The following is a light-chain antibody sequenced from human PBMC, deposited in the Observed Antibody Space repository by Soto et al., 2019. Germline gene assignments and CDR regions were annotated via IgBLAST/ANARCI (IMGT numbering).Light chain of an antibody. CDR2: DAS. CDR1: PSVSSY. CDR3: QQRSNWPWT. Sequence: EIVLTQSPATLSLSPGEKATLCCRASPSVSSYLAWYQQKPGQAPRLLMFDASIRATGIPARFSGTGSETDFTLTITSLEPEDFAVYYCQQRSNWPWTFGQGTKVEIK. V-gene: IGKV3-11*01. J-gene: IGKJ1*01.